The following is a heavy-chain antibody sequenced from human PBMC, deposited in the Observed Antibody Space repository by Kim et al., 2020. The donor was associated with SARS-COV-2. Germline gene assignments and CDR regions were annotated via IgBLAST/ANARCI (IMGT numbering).Heavy chain of an antibody. CDR2: YYSGGT. Sequence: YYSGGTNTNSPLKSQVPISVDTSKNQFPLKLSSVTAADTAVYYCARGFDPWGQGTLVTVSS. V-gene: IGHV4-59*09. J-gene: IGHJ5*02. CDR3: ARGFDP.